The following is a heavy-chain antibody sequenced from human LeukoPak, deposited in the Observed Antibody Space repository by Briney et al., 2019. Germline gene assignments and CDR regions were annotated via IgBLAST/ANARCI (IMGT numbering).Heavy chain of an antibody. CDR1: GYTFTGYY. CDR3: ASDHIVVVTAINYYYYYGMDV. Sequence: ASVKVSCKASGYTFTGYYMHWVRQAPGQGLEWMGWINPNSGGTNYAQKFQGRVTMTRDTSISTAYMELSRLRSEDTAVYYCASDHIVVVTAINYYYYYGMDVWGQGTTVTVSS. J-gene: IGHJ6*02. D-gene: IGHD2-21*02. V-gene: IGHV1-2*02. CDR2: INPNSGGT.